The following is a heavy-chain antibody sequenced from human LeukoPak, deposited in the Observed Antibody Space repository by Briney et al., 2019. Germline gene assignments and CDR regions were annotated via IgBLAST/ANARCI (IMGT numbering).Heavy chain of an antibody. CDR3: ARDQGSVTMVRGASYGMDV. J-gene: IGHJ6*02. CDR1: GFTFSSYS. V-gene: IGHV3-21*01. D-gene: IGHD3-10*01. Sequence: GGSLRLSCAASGFTFSSYSMNWVRQAPGKGLEWVSSISSSSSYIYYADSVKGRFTISRDNAKNSLYLQMNSLRAEDTAVYYCARDQGSVTMVRGASYGMDVWGQGTTVTVSS. CDR2: ISSSSSYI.